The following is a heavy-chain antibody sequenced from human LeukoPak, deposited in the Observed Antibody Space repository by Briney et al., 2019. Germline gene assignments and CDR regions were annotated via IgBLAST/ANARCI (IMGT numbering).Heavy chain of an antibody. J-gene: IGHJ4*02. D-gene: IGHD3-9*01. CDR1: GGTFSNYA. CDR3: ARDLLGSHTSYSSGAWDY. CDR2: IVPIFDTA. V-gene: IGHV1-69*13. Sequence: ASVKVSCKASGGTFSNYAISWVRQAPGQGLEWMGGIVPIFDTADYAQKFQGRLTITADDSTSTAYMELSSLRAEDTAVYYCARDLLGSHTSYSSGAWDYWGQGILVTVSS.